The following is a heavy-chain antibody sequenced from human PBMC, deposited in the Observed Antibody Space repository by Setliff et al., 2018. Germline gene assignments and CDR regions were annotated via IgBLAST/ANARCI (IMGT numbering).Heavy chain of an antibody. CDR2: INRGGSVI. J-gene: IGHJ4*02. D-gene: IGHD2-15*01. CDR1: GFTFGEYW. V-gene: IGHV3-74*01. CDR3: AKDQGTGYCSGGSCYLFEH. Sequence: GESLRLSCAASGFTFGEYWMHWVRQVPGKGLEWVSRINRGGSVISYADSVKGRFTISRDNSKNMLYLQMDSLRVEDTAVYYCAKDQGTGYCSGGSCYLFEHWGQGVQVTVSS.